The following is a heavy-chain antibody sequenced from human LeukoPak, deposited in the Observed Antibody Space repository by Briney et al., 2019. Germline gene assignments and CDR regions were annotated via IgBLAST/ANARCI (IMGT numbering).Heavy chain of an antibody. J-gene: IGHJ6*03. D-gene: IGHD3-10*01. Sequence: KPSETLSLTCAVSGGSISSNSYYWGWIRQPPGKGLEWIGSIYYSGSTYYNPSLKSRVTISVDTSKNQFSLKLSSVTAADTAVYYCARLRTGLVRVRGYYYYMDVWGKGTTVTISS. CDR2: IYYSGST. CDR3: ARLRTGLVRVRGYYYYMDV. V-gene: IGHV4-39*07. CDR1: GGSISSNSYY.